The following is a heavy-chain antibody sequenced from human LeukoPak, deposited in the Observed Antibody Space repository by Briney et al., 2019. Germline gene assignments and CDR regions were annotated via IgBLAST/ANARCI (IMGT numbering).Heavy chain of an antibody. CDR2: INPSDGST. J-gene: IGHJ6*02. D-gene: IGHD5-18*01. CDR1: GYTFTSFY. Sequence: ASVKVSCKASGYTFTSFYMDWVRQAPGQGLEWMGIINPSDGSTIYAQKFQGRVTMTEDTSTDTAYMELSSLRSEDTAVYYCATGTRGYSYGYLYYYGMDVWGQGTTVTVSS. V-gene: IGHV1-46*01. CDR3: ATGTRGYSYGYLYYYGMDV.